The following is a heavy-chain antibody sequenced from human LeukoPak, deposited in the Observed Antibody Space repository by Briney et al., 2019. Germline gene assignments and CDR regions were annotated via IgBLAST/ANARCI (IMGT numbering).Heavy chain of an antibody. CDR1: GLTFSSYS. J-gene: IGHJ5*02. Sequence: PGGSLRLSCAASGLTFSSYSMNWVRQAPGKGLEWVSSISSSSSYIYYADSVKGRFTISRDNAKNSLYLQMNSLRAEDTAVYYCARDTAMVTGGTFWFDPWGQGTLVTVSS. D-gene: IGHD5-18*01. CDR2: ISSSSSYI. V-gene: IGHV3-21*01. CDR3: ARDTAMVTGGTFWFDP.